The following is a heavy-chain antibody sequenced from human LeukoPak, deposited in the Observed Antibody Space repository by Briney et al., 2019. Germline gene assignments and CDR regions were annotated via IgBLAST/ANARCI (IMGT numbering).Heavy chain of an antibody. CDR2: INPNSGGT. J-gene: IGHJ5*02. CDR3: ARGLGYYGSGSYYRWEDWFDP. CDR1: GYTFTGYY. Sequence: GASVKVSCKASGYTFTGYYMHWVRQAPGQGLEWMGWINPNSGGTNYAQKFQGRVTMTRDTSISTAYMELSSLRSEDTAVYYCARGLGYYGSGSYYRWEDWFDPWGQGTLVTVSS. D-gene: IGHD3-10*01. V-gene: IGHV1-2*02.